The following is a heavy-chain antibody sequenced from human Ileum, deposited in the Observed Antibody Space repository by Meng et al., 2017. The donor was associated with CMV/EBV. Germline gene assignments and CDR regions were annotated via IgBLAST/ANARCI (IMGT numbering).Heavy chain of an antibody. CDR2: MNPNGGNT. CDR1: LTSYD. V-gene: IGHV1-8*01. J-gene: IGHJ5*02. D-gene: IGHD2-2*01. CDR3: ARGAPYCSSTSCYGNWFDP. Sequence: LTSYDMHWGRQATGQGLEWMGWMNPNGGNTGYAQKFQGRVTMTRNTSISTAYMELSSLRSEDTAVYYCARGAPYCSSTSCYGNWFDPWGQGTLVTVSS.